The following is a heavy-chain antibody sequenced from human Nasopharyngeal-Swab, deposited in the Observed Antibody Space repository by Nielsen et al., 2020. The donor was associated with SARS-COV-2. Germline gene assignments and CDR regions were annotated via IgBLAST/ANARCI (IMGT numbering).Heavy chain of an antibody. CDR3: AREIYDGHHDP. Sequence: WIGQSPGKGLEWIGSIYHSGSTYYNPSLKSRVTISVDTSKNQFSLKLSSVTAADTAVYYCAREIYDGHHDPWGQGTLVTVSS. V-gene: IGHV4-38-2*02. D-gene: IGHD3-3*01. CDR2: IYHSGST. J-gene: IGHJ5*02.